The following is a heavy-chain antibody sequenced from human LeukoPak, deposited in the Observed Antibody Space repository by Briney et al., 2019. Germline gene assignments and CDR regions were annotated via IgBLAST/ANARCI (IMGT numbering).Heavy chain of an antibody. CDR1: GFTFSSYG. D-gene: IGHD2-2*01. CDR2: IRYDGSNK. J-gene: IGHJ4*02. V-gene: IGHV3-30*02. Sequence: GGSLRLSCAASGFTFSSYGMHWVRQGPGKGLEWVAFIRYDGSNKYYADSVKGRFTISRDNSKNTLYLQMNSLRAEDTAVYYCAKEHDTAVVYYFDYWGQGNLVTVSS. CDR3: AKEHDTAVVYYFDY.